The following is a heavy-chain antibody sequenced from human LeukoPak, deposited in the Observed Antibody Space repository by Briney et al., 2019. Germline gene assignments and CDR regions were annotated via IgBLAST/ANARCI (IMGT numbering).Heavy chain of an antibody. CDR3: VRAAMPYIINGRRFDY. CDR1: GFTSSAYD. J-gene: IGHJ4*02. Sequence: GGSLRLSCAASGFTSSAYDMHWVRQITGGGLEWVSTSGTVGDTFYSDSVKGRFTIPRENAKNSVHLQMNSLRVEDSAIYFCVRAAMPYIINGRRFDYWGQGTLVTVSS. CDR2: SGTVGDT. V-gene: IGHV3-13*04. D-gene: IGHD2-2*01.